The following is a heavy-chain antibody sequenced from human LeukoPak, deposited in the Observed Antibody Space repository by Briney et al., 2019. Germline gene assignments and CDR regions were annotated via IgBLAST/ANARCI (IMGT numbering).Heavy chain of an antibody. V-gene: IGHV1-18*01. CDR3: AKNSSGGYSDY. CDR2: ISTYTGYS. J-gene: IGHJ4*02. D-gene: IGHD6-19*01. Sequence: SVKVSCKASGYTFTSSGISWVRQAPGQGLEWMGWISTYTGYSKYAQNLQRRVTMTADTSTSTAYMELSSLRSDDTAVYYCAKNSSGGYSDYWGQGTLVTVSS. CDR1: GYTFTSSG.